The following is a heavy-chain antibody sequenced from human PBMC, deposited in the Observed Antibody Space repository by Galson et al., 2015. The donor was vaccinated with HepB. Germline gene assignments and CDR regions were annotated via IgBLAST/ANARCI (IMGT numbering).Heavy chain of an antibody. J-gene: IGHJ4*02. Sequence: SLRLSCAASGFTFSDYYMSWIRQAPGKGLEWVSGISGSGGTTYYADSVRGRFTISRDNSKNTLFLQMNGLRAEDTAIYYCAKVTYSDGSGYFTYWGQGTLLTVSS. CDR1: GFTFSDYY. V-gene: IGHV3-23*01. CDR3: AKVTYSDGSGYFTY. CDR2: ISGSGGTT. D-gene: IGHD3-22*01.